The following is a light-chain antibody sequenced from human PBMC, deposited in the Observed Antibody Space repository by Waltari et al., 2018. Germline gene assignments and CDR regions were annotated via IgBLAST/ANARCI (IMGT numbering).Light chain of an antibody. Sequence: QSALTQPASVSASLGQSLTISCTGTSSDIGLYDLISWYQQHPGKAPKLIIHETTKRPSGVTKRVSGSKSGNTASLTISGLQAEDEADYYCCSFAGRSWLFGGGTKLTVL. CDR3: CSFAGRSWL. J-gene: IGLJ3*02. V-gene: IGLV2-23*01. CDR1: SSDIGLYDL. CDR2: ETT.